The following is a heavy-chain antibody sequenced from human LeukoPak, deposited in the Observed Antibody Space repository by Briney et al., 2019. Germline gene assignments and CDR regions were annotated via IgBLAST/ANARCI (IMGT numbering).Heavy chain of an antibody. J-gene: IGHJ4*02. V-gene: IGHV3-11*05. D-gene: IGHD2-15*01. Sequence: PGGSLRLSCAASGFTFSDYYMSWIRQAPGKGLEWVSYISSSSSYTNYADSVKGRFTISRDNAKNSLYLQMNSLRAEDTAVYYCARAVSYCSGGSCYGFDYWGQGTLVTVSS. CDR1: GFTFSDYY. CDR2: ISSSSSYT. CDR3: ARAVSYCSGGSCYGFDY.